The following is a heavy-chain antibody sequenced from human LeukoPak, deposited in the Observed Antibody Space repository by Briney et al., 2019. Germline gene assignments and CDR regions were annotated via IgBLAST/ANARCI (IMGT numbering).Heavy chain of an antibody. Sequence: SETLSLTCAVSGYSLSSGYYWGWIRQPPGKGLEWIGSIYQSGNSYQKSSLKSRLTLSVDTSKNHFSLKVRSVTAADTAVYYCARSPSRYNWNFDLWGQGILVIVSS. CDR2: IYQSGNS. D-gene: IGHD1-20*01. J-gene: IGHJ4*02. CDR3: ARSPSRYNWNFDL. V-gene: IGHV4-38-2*01. CDR1: GYSLSSGYY.